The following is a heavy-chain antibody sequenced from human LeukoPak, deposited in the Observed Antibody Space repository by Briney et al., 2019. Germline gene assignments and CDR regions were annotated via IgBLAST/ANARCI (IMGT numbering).Heavy chain of an antibody. CDR1: GFTFSTYA. J-gene: IGHJ6*03. CDR3: ARGSSTNCYGGNCFYYYMAV. Sequence: GGSLRLSCAASGFTFSTYAMHWVRQAPGKGLEWVAVISFDGSTKYYADPVKGRFTMSRDNSKNTLYLQMNSLRVEDTAVYYCARGSSTNCYGGNCFYYYMAVWGKGTTVTVSS. D-gene: IGHD2-2*01. CDR2: ISFDGSTK. V-gene: IGHV3-30*04.